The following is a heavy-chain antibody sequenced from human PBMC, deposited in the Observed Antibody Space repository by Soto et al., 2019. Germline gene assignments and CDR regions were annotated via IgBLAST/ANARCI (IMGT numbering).Heavy chain of an antibody. CDR1: GFSLATSGVA. J-gene: IGHJ4*02. CDR3: GHRLGGSDIRSGGDNNRWNGGNCDY. CDR2: IYWADDK. Sequence: GPTLVNPTHTLTLTSTFSGFSLATSGVAVGCIRQPPAAALVGLVLIYWADDKPDSPSLKTLVCITKDTSKNQVGLTMTNMDPVDTATYFCGHRLGGSDIRSGGDNNRWNGGNCDYWGQGTLVTVAS. D-gene: IGHD2-15*01. V-gene: IGHV2-5*02.